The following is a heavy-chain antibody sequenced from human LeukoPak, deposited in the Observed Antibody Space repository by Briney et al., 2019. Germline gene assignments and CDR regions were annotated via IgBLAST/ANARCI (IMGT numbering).Heavy chain of an antibody. CDR3: ARYIWGSYPTFEDY. CDR1: GGSISSSSYY. J-gene: IGHJ4*02. V-gene: IGHV4-39*07. CDR2: IYYSGST. Sequence: SETLSLTCTVSGGSISSSSYYWGWIRQPPGKGLEWIGSIYYSGSTYYNPSLKSRVTISVDTSKNQFSLKLSSVTAADTAVYYCARYIWGSYPTFEDYWGQGTLVTVSS. D-gene: IGHD3-16*02.